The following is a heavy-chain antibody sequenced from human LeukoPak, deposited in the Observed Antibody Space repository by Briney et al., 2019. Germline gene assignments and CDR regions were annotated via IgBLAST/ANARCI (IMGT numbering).Heavy chain of an antibody. CDR1: GFTFSTSA. V-gene: IGHV3-23*01. CDR3: AKGGYYDVYH. D-gene: IGHD3-22*01. Sequence: PGGSLRLSCAASGFTFSTSAMSWVRQAPGQGLEWVSTIRGSGSSTFYADPVKGRFTISRDTSKNTLFLQMHSLRADDTAVYYCAKGGYYDVYHWDQRTLVTVSS. CDR2: IRGSGSST. J-gene: IGHJ5*02.